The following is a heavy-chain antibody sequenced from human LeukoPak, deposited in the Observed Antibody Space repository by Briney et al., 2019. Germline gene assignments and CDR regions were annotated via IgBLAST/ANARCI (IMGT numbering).Heavy chain of an antibody. CDR3: ARVTTTVTTRGLWANYYYYYMDV. CDR2: IKQDGSEK. D-gene: IGHD4-17*01. CDR1: GFTFSSYW. J-gene: IGHJ6*03. Sequence: SGGSLRLSCAASGFTFSSYWMSWVRQAPGKGLEWVANIKQDGSEKYYVDSVKGRFTISRDNAKNSLYLQMNSLRAEDTAVYYCARVTTTVTTRGLWANYYYYYMDVWGKGTTVTVSS. V-gene: IGHV3-7*01.